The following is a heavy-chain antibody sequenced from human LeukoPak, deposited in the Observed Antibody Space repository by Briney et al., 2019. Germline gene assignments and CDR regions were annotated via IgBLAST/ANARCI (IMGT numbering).Heavy chain of an antibody. CDR1: GGSISSYY. V-gene: IGHV4-59*12. Sequence: PSETLSLTCTVSGGSISSYYWSWIRQPPGKGLEWIGYIYYSGSTNYNPSLKSRVTISVDTSKNQFSLKLSPVTAADTAVYYCARGSSIAAPTFDYWGQGTLVTVSS. CDR3: ARGSSIAAPTFDY. D-gene: IGHD6-6*01. J-gene: IGHJ4*02. CDR2: IYYSGST.